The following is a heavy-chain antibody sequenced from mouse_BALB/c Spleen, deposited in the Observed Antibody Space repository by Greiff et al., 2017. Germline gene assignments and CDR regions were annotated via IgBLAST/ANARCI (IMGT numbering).Heavy chain of an antibody. D-gene: IGHD2-3*01. CDR3: ARERDGWFAY. Sequence: EVKLMESGGGLVKPGGSLKLSCAASGFTFSDYYMYWVRQTPEKRLEWVATISDGGSYTYYPDSVKGRFTISRDNAKNNLYLQMSSLKSEVTAMYYCARERDGWFAYWGQGTLVTVSA. J-gene: IGHJ3*01. V-gene: IGHV5-4*02. CDR2: ISDGGSYT. CDR1: GFTFSDYY.